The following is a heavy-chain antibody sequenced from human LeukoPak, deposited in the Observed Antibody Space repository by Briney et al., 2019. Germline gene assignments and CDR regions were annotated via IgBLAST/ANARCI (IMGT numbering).Heavy chain of an antibody. V-gene: IGHV3-48*03. CDR1: GFTFSRYE. D-gene: IGHD3-22*01. J-gene: IGHJ3*02. CDR2: ISSGAGTI. Sequence: GGSLRLSCAAAGFTFSRYEMNWVRQAPGKAGKGLEWISYISSGAGTIYYADSVKGRFTISRDNAKNSLYLQMNSLRAEDTAVYYCARDANSGSDDAFDIWGQGTMVTVSS. CDR3: ARDANSGSDDAFDI.